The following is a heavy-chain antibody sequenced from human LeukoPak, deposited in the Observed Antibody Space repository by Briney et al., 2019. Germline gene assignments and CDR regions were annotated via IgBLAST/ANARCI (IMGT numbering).Heavy chain of an antibody. CDR3: ARGSGYSSSWYHDAFDI. Sequence: GGSLRLSCAASGFTFSSYAMHWVRQAPGKGLEWVAVISYDGSNKYYADSVKGRFTISRDNSKNTLYLQMNSLRAEDTAVYYCARGSGYSSSWYHDAFDIWGQGTMVTVSS. CDR2: ISYDGSNK. CDR1: GFTFSSYA. D-gene: IGHD6-13*01. J-gene: IGHJ3*02. V-gene: IGHV3-30-3*01.